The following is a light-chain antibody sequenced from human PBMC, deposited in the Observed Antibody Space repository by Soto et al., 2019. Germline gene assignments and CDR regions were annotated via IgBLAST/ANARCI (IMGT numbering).Light chain of an antibody. CDR1: SSDVGDYNY. Sequence: QSALTQPRSVSGSPGQSVTVSCTGTSSDVGDYNYVSWYQQHPGKAPKLMIYDVSQRPSGVPDRFSGSKSGNTASLTISGLQAEDEADYYCCSSAGRYSLYVFGTGTKLTVL. V-gene: IGLV2-11*01. J-gene: IGLJ1*01. CDR2: DVS. CDR3: CSSAGRYSLYV.